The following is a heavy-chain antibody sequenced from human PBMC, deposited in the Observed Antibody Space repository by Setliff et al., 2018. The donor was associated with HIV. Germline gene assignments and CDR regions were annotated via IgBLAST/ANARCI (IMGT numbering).Heavy chain of an antibody. Sequence: SDTLSLTCTVSGDSIISGDYYWSWIRQSPGKGLEWIGHIHYKGNIDYNASLKSRLAISSDTSKNQFSLNLSSVIAADTAIYFCARFTVVVFGAGEPSWFDPWGQGILVTVSS. CDR3: ARFTVVVFGAGEPSWFDP. CDR2: IHYKGNI. J-gene: IGHJ5*02. CDR1: GDSIISGDYY. D-gene: IGHD2-15*01. V-gene: IGHV4-30-4*02.